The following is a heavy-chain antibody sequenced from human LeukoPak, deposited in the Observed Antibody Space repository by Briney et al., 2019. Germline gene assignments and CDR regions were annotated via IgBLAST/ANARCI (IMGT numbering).Heavy chain of an antibody. Sequence: SETLSLTCAVYGGSFSGYYWSWIRQPPGKGLEWIGEINHSGSTNYNPSLKSRVTISVDTSKNQFSLKLSSVTAADTAVYYCARAGGNSAGGAFDIWGQGTMVTVSS. CDR1: GGSFSGYY. J-gene: IGHJ3*02. CDR2: INHSGST. D-gene: IGHD4-23*01. CDR3: ARAGGNSAGGAFDI. V-gene: IGHV4-34*01.